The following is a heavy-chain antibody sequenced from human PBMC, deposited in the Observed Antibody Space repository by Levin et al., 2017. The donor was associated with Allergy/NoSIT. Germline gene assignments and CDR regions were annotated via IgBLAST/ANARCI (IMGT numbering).Heavy chain of an antibody. J-gene: IGHJ4*02. Sequence: ESLKISCTVSGGSVSSTSYYWGWIRQPPGKGLEWIGSIYYSGDTYYNPSLKSRVIKSVDTSKNQFSLRLSSVTAADTAVYYCARLSRGSQSYYFDYWGQGTLVTVSS. CDR3: ARLSRGSQSYYFDY. D-gene: IGHD3-10*01. V-gene: IGHV4-39*01. CDR1: GGSVSSTSYY. CDR2: IYYSGDT.